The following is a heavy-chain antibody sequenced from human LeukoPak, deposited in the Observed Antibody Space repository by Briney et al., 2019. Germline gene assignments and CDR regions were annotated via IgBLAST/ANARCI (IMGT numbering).Heavy chain of an antibody. CDR2: INHSGST. Sequence: SETLSLTCAVYGGSFSGYYWSWIRQPPGKGLEWIGEINHSGSTNYNPSLKSRVTISVDTSKNQFSLKLSSVTAADTAVYYCARFGTNSDYWGQGTLVTVSS. V-gene: IGHV4-34*01. CDR1: GGSFSGYY. CDR3: ARFGTNSDY. D-gene: IGHD3-10*01. J-gene: IGHJ4*02.